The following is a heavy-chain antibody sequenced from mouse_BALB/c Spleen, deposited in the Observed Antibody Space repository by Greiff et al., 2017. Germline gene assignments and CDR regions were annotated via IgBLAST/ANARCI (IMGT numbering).Heavy chain of an antibody. J-gene: IGHJ4*01. V-gene: IGHV3-8*02. CDR2: LSYSGST. CDR1: GDSITSGY. CDR3: ARYRQYDEGYYAMDY. Sequence: EVKLMESGPSLVKPSQTLSLTCSVTGDSITSGYWNWIRKFPGNKLEYMGYLSYSGSTYYNPSLKSRISITRDTSKNQYYLQLNSVTTEDTATYYCARYRQYDEGYYAMDYWGQGTSVTVSS. D-gene: IGHD2-14*01.